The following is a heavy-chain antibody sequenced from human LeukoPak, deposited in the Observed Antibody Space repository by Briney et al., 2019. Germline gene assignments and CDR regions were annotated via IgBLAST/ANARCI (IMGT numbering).Heavy chain of an antibody. Sequence: GGSLRLSCAASGFTFSSYSMNWVRQAPGKGLEWVSYISSSSSTIYYADSVKGRFTISRDNAKNLLYLQMNSLRAEDTAVYYCARDGAWELPPGYFDYWGQGTLVTVSS. J-gene: IGHJ4*02. V-gene: IGHV3-48*01. D-gene: IGHD1-26*01. CDR1: GFTFSSYS. CDR3: ARDGAWELPPGYFDY. CDR2: ISSSSSTI.